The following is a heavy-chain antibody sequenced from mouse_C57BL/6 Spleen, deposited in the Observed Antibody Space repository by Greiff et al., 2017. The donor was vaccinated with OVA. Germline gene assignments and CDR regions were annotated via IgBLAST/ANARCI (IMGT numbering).Heavy chain of an antibody. Sequence: QVQLQQPGAELVKPGASVKLSCKASGYTFTSYWMNWVKQRPGQGLEWIGMIHPNSGSTNYNEKFKSKATLTVDKSSSTASMQLSSLTSEDSAVYYCAANWGWYFDDWGTGTTVTVSS. CDR3: AANWGWYFDD. CDR1: GYTFTSYW. V-gene: IGHV1-64*01. D-gene: IGHD4-1*02. CDR2: IHPNSGST. J-gene: IGHJ1*03.